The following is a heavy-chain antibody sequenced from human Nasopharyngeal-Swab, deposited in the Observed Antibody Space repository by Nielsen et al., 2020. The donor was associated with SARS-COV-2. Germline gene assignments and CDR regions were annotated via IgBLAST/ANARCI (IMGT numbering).Heavy chain of an antibody. CDR2: ISAYNGNT. D-gene: IGHD2-8*01. CDR3: ARMLDEEVHYFDY. Sequence: GESLKISCKGSGYSFTSYGISWVRQAPGQGLEWMGWISAYNGNTNYAQKLQGRVTMTTDTSTSTAYMELRSLRSDDTAVYYCARMLDEEVHYFDYWGQGTLVTVSS. CDR1: GYSFTSYG. J-gene: IGHJ4*02. V-gene: IGHV1-18*01.